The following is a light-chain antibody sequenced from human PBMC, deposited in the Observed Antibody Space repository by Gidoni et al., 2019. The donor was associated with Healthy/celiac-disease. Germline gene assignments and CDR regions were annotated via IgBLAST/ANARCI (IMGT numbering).Light chain of an antibody. CDR2: AAA. CDR3: QQNYSTPPT. Sequence: DIQMTQSPSSLSASVGDRVTITCRASQSISSYLNWYQQKPGKARKLLIYAAASLQSGVPSRFSGSGSGTDFTLTISSLQPEDFATYYCQQNYSTPPTFGQGTKVEIK. CDR1: QSISSY. V-gene: IGKV1-39*01. J-gene: IGKJ1*01.